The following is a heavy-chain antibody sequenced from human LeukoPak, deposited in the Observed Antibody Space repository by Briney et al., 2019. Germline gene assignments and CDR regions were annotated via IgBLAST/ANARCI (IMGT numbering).Heavy chain of an antibody. V-gene: IGHV4-59*08. CDR2: IYYSGST. J-gene: IGHJ4*02. CDR1: GGSISSYY. D-gene: IGHD2-21*02. Sequence: NASETLSLTCTVSGGSISSYYWSWIRQPPGKGLEWIGYIYYSGSTNYNPSLKSRVTISVDTSKNQFTLKLSSVTAADTAVYYCARPMTADVEFDYWGQGTLVTVSS. CDR3: ARPMTADVEFDY.